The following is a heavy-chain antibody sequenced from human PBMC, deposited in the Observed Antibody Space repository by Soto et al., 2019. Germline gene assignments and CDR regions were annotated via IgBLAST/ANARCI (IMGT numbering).Heavy chain of an antibody. J-gene: IGHJ4*02. CDR3: AGFGVGDRDDK. V-gene: IGHV4-30-4*01. Sequence: SETLSPTCSVSGSYITSGDYHWTWIRQAPGKGLEWIGYISHSETTYYSPALKNRIIISSDFSMNQFSLRLNSVTAADTAVYFCAGFGVGDRDDKWGQGTLVTVSS. CDR1: GSYITSGDYH. D-gene: IGHD2-8*01. CDR2: ISHSETT.